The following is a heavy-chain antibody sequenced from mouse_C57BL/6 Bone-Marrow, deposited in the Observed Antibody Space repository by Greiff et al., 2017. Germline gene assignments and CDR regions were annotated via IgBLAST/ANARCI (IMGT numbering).Heavy chain of an antibody. D-gene: IGHD1-1*01. V-gene: IGHV1-26*01. CDR2: INPNNGGT. CDR3: ARSITTRGYAMDY. CDR1: GYTFTDYY. Sequence: EVKLQQSGPELVKPGASVKISCKASGYTFTDYYMNWVKQSHGKSLEWIGDINPNNGGTSYNQKFKGKATLTVDKSSSTAYMELRSLTSEDSAVYYCARSITTRGYAMDYWGQGTSVTVSS. J-gene: IGHJ4*01.